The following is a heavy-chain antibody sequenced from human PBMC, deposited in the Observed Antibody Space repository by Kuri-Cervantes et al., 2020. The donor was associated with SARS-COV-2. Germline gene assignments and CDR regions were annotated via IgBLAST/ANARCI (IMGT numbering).Heavy chain of an antibody. CDR3: ARDLTDIVVVPAAPAGDAFDI. J-gene: IGHJ3*02. CDR2: IRYDGSNK. CDR1: GFTFSSYG. V-gene: IGHV3-30*02. Sequence: GESLKISCAASGFTFSSYGMHWVRQAPGKGLEWVAFIRYDGSNKYYADSVKGRFTISRDNSKSTLYLQMNSLRAEDTAVYYCARDLTDIVVVPAAPAGDAFDIWGQGTMVTVSS. D-gene: IGHD2-2*01.